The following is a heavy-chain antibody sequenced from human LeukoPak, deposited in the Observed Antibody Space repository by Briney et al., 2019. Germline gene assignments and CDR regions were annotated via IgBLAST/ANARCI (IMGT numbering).Heavy chain of an antibody. Sequence: PGGSLRLSCAASGFTFRSYPMHWVRQAPGKGLEWVAVISYDGSEKHYADPVKGRFTISRDNSKNTLYLQMNSLRAEDTAVYYCAREGSSGYYPYWGQGILVTVPS. V-gene: IGHV3-30-3*01. J-gene: IGHJ4*02. CDR2: ISYDGSEK. CDR3: AREGSSGYYPY. CDR1: GFTFRSYP. D-gene: IGHD3-22*01.